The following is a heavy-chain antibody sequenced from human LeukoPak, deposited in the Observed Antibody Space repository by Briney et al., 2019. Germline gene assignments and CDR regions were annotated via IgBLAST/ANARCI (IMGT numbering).Heavy chain of an antibody. Sequence: TGGSLRLSCVVSGVSLSSHGMHWVRQAPGKRLEWLTFTWSDGRSEYYADSVKGRFSVSRDNSKNTVYLQIDSLRVEDTAVYYCARDRGNDYFDSWSQGTLVTVSS. CDR1: GVSLSSHG. CDR3: ARDRGNDYFDS. CDR2: TWSDGRSE. J-gene: IGHJ4*02. V-gene: IGHV3-33*01.